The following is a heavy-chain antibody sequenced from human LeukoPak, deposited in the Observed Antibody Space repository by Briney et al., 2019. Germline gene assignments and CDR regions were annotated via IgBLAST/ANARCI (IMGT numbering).Heavy chain of an antibody. V-gene: IGHV4-30-2*03. Sequence: PSETLSLTCTVSGGSISSGGYYWSWIRQPPGKGLEWIGYIYHSGSTYYNPSLKSRVTISVDTSKNQFSLKLSSVTAADTAVYYCARHVRSAAAMVDGAFDIWGQGTMVTVSS. D-gene: IGHD2-2*01. CDR2: IYHSGST. J-gene: IGHJ3*02. CDR1: GGSISSGGYY. CDR3: ARHVRSAAAMVDGAFDI.